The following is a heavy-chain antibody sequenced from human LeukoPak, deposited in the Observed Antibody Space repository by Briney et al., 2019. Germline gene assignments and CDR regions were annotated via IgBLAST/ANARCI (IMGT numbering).Heavy chain of an antibody. V-gene: IGHV4-39*01. J-gene: IGHJ5*02. D-gene: IGHD2-15*01. CDR1: GGSISSSSYY. Sequence: PSETLSLTCTVSGGSISSSSYYWGWIRQPPGKGLEWIGSIYYSGSTYYNPSLKSRVTISVDTSKNQFSLKLSSVTAADTAVYYCARQPLLGYCSGGSCLHNWFDPWGQGTLVTVSS. CDR3: ARQPLLGYCSGGSCLHNWFDP. CDR2: IYYSGST.